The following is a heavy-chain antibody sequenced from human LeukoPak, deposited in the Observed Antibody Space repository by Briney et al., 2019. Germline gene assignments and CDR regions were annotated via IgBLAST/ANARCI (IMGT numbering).Heavy chain of an antibody. CDR3: ATAPGGIAAAELVY. CDR2: INPDSGGT. CDR1: GYTFTGYY. D-gene: IGHD6-13*01. J-gene: IGHJ4*02. V-gene: IGHV1-2*02. Sequence: ASVKVSCKASGYTFTGYYMHWVRQAPGQGLEWMGWINPDSGGTNYAQKFQGRVTMTRDTSISTAYMELSRLRSDDTAVYYCATAPGGIAAAELVYWGQGTLVTVSS.